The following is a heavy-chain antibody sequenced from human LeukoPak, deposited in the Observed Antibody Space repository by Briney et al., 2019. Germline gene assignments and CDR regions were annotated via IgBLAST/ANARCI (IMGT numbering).Heavy chain of an antibody. V-gene: IGHV3-20*04. Sequence: GGSLRLSCVASGFTFDDYGMSWVRQAPGKGLEWVSGINWSGGNTGYVDSVKGRFTISRDNAKNSLYLQMNSLRAEDTALYYCARDRSYYFDYWGQGTLVTVSS. J-gene: IGHJ4*02. CDR1: GFTFDDYG. CDR3: ARDRSYYFDY. CDR2: INWSGGNT.